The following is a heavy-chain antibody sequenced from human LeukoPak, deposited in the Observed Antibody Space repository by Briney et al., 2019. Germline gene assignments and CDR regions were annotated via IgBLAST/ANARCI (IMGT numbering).Heavy chain of an antibody. CDR2: ICYNGTS. D-gene: IGHD4-23*01. V-gene: IGHV4-39*01. J-gene: IGHJ5*02. Sequence: PSETLSLTCSVSAGSISNKSNYWGWIRQPPGKRLEWYVSICYNGTSWCNPSLKSRVTISVDTSKKQFSVKLNSVTAADTAVYYCVRHRLSDIGPPVLTWFDPWLQGSLVTVSS. CDR3: VRHRLSDIGPPVLTWFDP. CDR1: AGSISNKSNY.